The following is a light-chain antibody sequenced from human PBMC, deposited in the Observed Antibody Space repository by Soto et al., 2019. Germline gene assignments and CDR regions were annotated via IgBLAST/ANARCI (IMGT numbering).Light chain of an antibody. V-gene: IGKV3-20*01. CDR2: DAS. CDR1: QSVSSY. J-gene: IGKJ1*01. CDR3: QQYGTSPRT. Sequence: EIVLTQSPSTLSLSPGERATLSCRASQSVSSYLAWYQQKSGQAPRLLIYDASSRATGIPDRFSGRGSGTDFTLTISRLEPEDFAVYFCQQYGTSPRTFGQGTKVDIK.